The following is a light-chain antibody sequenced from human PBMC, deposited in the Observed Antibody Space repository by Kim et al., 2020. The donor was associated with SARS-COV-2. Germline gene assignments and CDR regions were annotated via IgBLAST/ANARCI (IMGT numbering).Light chain of an antibody. Sequence: AIRMTQSPSSLSASTGDRVTITCRASQGISSYLAWYQQKPGKAPKLLIYAASTLQSGVPPRFSGCGSGPDLTLTISCLQSEDFATSYSRQYYSYPPITFGQGTRLDIK. V-gene: IGKV1-8*01. CDR1: QGISSY. CDR3: RQYYSYPPIT. J-gene: IGKJ5*01. CDR2: AAS.